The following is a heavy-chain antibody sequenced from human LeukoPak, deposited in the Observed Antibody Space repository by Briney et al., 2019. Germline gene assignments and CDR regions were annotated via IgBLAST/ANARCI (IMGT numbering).Heavy chain of an antibody. V-gene: IGHV1-46*01. CDR1: GYTFTSYY. CDR3: ASGEGCSSNSCTLDY. J-gene: IGHJ4*02. D-gene: IGHD2-2*01. CDR2: INPSGGSR. Sequence: ASVKVSCKASGYTFTSYYMHWVRQAPGQGREWMGIINPSGGSRSYAQKFQGRVTITADKSTSTAYMELSSLRSEDAAVYYCASGEGCSSNSCTLDYWGQGTLVTVSS.